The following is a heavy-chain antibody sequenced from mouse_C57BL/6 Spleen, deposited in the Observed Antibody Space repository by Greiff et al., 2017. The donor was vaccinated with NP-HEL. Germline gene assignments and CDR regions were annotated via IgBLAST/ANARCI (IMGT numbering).Heavy chain of an antibody. Sequence: VQLQQPGAELVKPGASVKLSCKASGYTFTSYWMQWVKQRPGQGLEWIGEIDPSDSYTNYNQKFKGKATLTVDTSSSTAYMQLSSLTSENSAVYYCTSSCPHDYSLADWGQGTLVTVAT. V-gene: IGHV1-50*01. CDR3: TSSCPHDYSLAD. CDR1: GYTFTSYW. CDR2: IDPSDSYT. D-gene: IGHD2-4*01. J-gene: IGHJ3*01.